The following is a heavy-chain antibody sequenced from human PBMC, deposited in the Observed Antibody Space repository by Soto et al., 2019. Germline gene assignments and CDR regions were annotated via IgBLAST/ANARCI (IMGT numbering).Heavy chain of an antibody. CDR3: TCHSPEDMIRN. V-gene: IGHV3-73*02. Sequence: EVQLVESGGGLVQPGGSLKLSCAASGFTFSGSAMHWVRQASGKGLEWVGRIRNKTNNYATAYAASVKGRFTISRDDSKNTAYLQMKSLKTEDTAVYYCTCHSPEDMIRNWGQGNLVTVSS. J-gene: IGHJ4*02. CDR2: IRNKTNNYAT. D-gene: IGHD2-15*01. CDR1: GFTFSGSA.